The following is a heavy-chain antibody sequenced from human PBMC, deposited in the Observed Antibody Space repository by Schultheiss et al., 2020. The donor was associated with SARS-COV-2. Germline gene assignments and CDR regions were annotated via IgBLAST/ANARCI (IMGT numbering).Heavy chain of an antibody. J-gene: IGHJ6*02. D-gene: IGHD2-21*02. Sequence: SETLSLTCAVSGGSISSGGYSWSWIRQPAGKGLEWIGRIYTSGSTNYNPSLKSRVTISVDTSKNQFSLKLSSVTAADTAVYYCARRVTGVVSDYYGMDVWGQGTTVTVSS. CDR1: GGSISSGGYS. CDR3: ARRVTGVVSDYYGMDV. V-gene: IGHV4-61*02. CDR2: IYTSGST.